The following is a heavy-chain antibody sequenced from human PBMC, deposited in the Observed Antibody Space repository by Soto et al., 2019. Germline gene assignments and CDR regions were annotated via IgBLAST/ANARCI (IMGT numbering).Heavy chain of an antibody. CDR3: AKLISQPHFDY. V-gene: IGHV3-23*01. CDR1: GFTFSVSD. J-gene: IGHJ4*02. D-gene: IGHD3-16*01. CDR2: ISISGDAA. Sequence: DVQVLESGGGLVQPGGSLRLSCAPSGFTFSVSDMTWVRQAPGKGLEWVSSISISGDAAYYADSVKGRFTISRDNSKNTLYIQLDSLRAEDTAEYYCAKLISQPHFDYWGRGCLVTVSS.